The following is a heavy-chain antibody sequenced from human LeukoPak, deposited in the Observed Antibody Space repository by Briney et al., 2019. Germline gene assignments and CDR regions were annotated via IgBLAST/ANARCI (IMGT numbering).Heavy chain of an antibody. CDR2: ISYDGSNK. CDR1: GFTFSSYA. J-gene: IGHJ3*02. D-gene: IGHD1-26*01. CDR3: ARVSWELLTLDAFDI. Sequence: GSLRLSCAASGFTFSSYAMHWVRQAPGKGLEWVAVISYDGSNKYYADSVKGRFTISRDNSKNTLYLQMNSLRAEDTAVYYCARVSWELLTLDAFDIWGQGTMVTVSS. V-gene: IGHV3-30*04.